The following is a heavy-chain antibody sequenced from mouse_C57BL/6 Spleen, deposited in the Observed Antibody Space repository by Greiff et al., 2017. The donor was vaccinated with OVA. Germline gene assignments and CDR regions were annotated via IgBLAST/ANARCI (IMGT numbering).Heavy chain of an antibody. V-gene: IGHV1-50*01. J-gene: IGHJ2*01. CDR2: IDPSDSYT. CDR1: GYTFTSYW. Sequence: QVQLQQPGAELVKPGASVKLSCKASGYTFTSYWMQWVKQRPGQGLEWIGEIDPSDSYTNYNQKFKGKATLTVDTSSSTAYMQLSSLTSEDSAVYYCTRAGNYDPWDYWGQGTTLTVSS. D-gene: IGHD2-4*01. CDR3: TRAGNYDPWDY.